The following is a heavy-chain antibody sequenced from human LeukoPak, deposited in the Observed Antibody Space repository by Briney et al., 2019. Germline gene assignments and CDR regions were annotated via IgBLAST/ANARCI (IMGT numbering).Heavy chain of an antibody. V-gene: IGHV4-4*02. J-gene: IGHJ4*02. CDR2: INHSGST. CDR1: GGSISSSNW. D-gene: IGHD3-3*01. Sequence: SETLSLTCAVSGGSISSSNWWSWVRPPPGKGLEWIGEINHSGSTNYNPSLKSRVTISVDTSKNQFSLKLSSVTAADTAVYYCARASPIPLITNFWSGYGYDYWGQGTLVTVSS. CDR3: ARASPIPLITNFWSGYGYDY.